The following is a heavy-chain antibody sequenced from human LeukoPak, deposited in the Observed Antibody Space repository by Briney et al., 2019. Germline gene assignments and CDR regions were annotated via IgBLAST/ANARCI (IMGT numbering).Heavy chain of an antibody. CDR2: IRDDGNNK. V-gene: IGHV3-30*02. D-gene: IGHD1-7*01. Sequence: PGGSLRLSCAASGFTFSSYGMHWVRQAPGKGLEWVAFIRDDGNNKYYADSVKGRFTVSRDNSKNTPYLQMNSLRAEDTAVYYCAKDGKTRNWNYFQAKPVYWGQGTLVTVSS. CDR3: AKDGKTRNWNYFQAKPVY. CDR1: GFTFSSYG. J-gene: IGHJ4*02.